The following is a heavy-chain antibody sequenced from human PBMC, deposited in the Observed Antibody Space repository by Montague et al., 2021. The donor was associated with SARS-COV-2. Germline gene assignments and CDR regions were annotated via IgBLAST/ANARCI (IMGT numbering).Heavy chain of an antibody. V-gene: IGHV4-61*01. D-gene: IGHD3-10*01. CDR1: GGSISSGSYY. J-gene: IGHJ4*02. Sequence: SETLSLTCTVSGGSISSGSYYWSWIRQPPGKGLEYIGYIYYSGSTYYNPSLKSRVTMSVDTSKNQFSLKLSSVTAADTAVYYCARGDGHYYGSGAYPYYWGQGTLVTVSS. CDR2: IYYSGST. CDR3: ARGDGHYYGSGAYPYY.